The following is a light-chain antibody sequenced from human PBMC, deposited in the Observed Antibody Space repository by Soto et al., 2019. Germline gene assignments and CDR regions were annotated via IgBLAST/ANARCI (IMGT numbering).Light chain of an antibody. CDR3: CSWAGSNTFYF. Sequence: QSALTQPASVSGSTGQSITISCTGTSSDFGSYNLVSWYQQLPGKAPKLIIYEVSKRPSGVSNRFSGSKSGNTASLTISGLQAEDEADYYCCSWAGSNTFYFFGTGTKVTVL. J-gene: IGLJ1*01. CDR1: SSDFGSYNL. CDR2: EVS. V-gene: IGLV2-23*02.